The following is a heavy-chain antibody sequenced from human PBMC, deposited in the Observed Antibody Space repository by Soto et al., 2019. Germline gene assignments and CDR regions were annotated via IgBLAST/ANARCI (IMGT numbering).Heavy chain of an antibody. CDR1: GGSISSYY. J-gene: IGHJ4*02. D-gene: IGHD3-16*02. Sequence: SETLSLTCTVSGGSISSYYWSWIRQPPGKGLEWIGYIYYSGSTNYNPSLKSRVTISVDTSKNQFSLKLSPVTAADTAVYYCARRVDYVWGSYRYSPYFDYWGQGTLVTVSS. CDR2: IYYSGST. CDR3: ARRVDYVWGSYRYSPYFDY. V-gene: IGHV4-59*08.